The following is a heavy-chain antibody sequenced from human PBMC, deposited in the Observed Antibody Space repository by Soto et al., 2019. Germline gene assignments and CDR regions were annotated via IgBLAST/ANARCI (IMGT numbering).Heavy chain of an antibody. D-gene: IGHD3-3*01. Sequence: PSETLSLTCTVSGGSVSSGSYYWSWIRQPPGKGLEWIGYIYYSGSTNYNPSLKSRVTISVDTSKNQFSLKLSSVTAADTAVYYCASYADYDFWSGYYIIDYWGQGTLVTVSS. V-gene: IGHV4-61*01. CDR1: GGSVSSGSYY. CDR2: IYYSGST. CDR3: ASYADYDFWSGYYIIDY. J-gene: IGHJ4*02.